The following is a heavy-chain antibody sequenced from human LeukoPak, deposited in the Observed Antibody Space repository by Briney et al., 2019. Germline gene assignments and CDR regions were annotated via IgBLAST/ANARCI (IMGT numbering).Heavy chain of an antibody. J-gene: IGHJ4*02. CDR1: GYSISSGYY. Sequence: SETLSLTCAVSGYSISSGYYWGWIRQPPGKGLEWIGSIYHSGSTYYNPSHKGRVTISVDTSKNQFSLKLSSVTAADTAVYYCARHGGRYAGLSYFDYWGQGTLVTVSS. D-gene: IGHD3-16*01. CDR3: ARHGGRYAGLSYFDY. CDR2: IYHSGST. V-gene: IGHV4-38-2*01.